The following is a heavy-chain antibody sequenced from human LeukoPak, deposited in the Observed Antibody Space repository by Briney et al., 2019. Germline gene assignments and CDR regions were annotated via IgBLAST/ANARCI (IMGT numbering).Heavy chain of an antibody. CDR2: IYYSGST. Sequence: PSQTLSLTCTVSGGSISSGCYYWIRIRQHPGKGLVGIGYIYYSGSTYYNPSLKGRVTISVDTSKNQLSLKLSSVTGADTAVYYCASSRDCSSTSCYAFYGSLDPWGQGTLVTVSS. CDR3: ASSRDCSSTSCYAFYGSLDP. V-gene: IGHV4-31*03. J-gene: IGHJ5*02. D-gene: IGHD2-2*01. CDR1: GGSISSGCYY.